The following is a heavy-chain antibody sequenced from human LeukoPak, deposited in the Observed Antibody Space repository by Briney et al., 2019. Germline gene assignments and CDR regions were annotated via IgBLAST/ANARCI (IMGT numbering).Heavy chain of an antibody. V-gene: IGHV1-3*01. Sequence: ASVKVSCKASGYTFTSYAMHWVRQAPGQRLEWMGWINAGNGNTKYSQKFQGRVTITRDTSASTAYMELSSLRSEDTAVYYCAKASSSGYYSPNWGQGTLVTVSS. CDR2: INAGNGNT. J-gene: IGHJ4*02. CDR3: AKASSSGYYSPN. CDR1: GYTFTSYA. D-gene: IGHD3-22*01.